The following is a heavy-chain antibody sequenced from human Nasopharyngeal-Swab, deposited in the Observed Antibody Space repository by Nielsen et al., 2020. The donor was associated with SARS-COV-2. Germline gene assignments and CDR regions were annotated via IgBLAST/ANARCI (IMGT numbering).Heavy chain of an antibody. CDR1: GYTFTSYY. J-gene: IGHJ6*02. CDR3: ARVLPFRITGTSGMDV. Sequence: ASVKVSCKASGYTFTSYYLHWVRQAPGQGLEWMGIINPTDGSTSYAQKFEGRVTMTRVQSTSTVYMELNSLRSEDTAVYYCARVLPFRITGTSGMDVWGQGTTVTVSS. CDR2: INPTDGST. V-gene: IGHV1-46*01. D-gene: IGHD1-7*01.